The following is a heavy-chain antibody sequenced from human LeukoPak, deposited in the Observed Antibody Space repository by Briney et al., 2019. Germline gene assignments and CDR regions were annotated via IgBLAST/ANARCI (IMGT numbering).Heavy chain of an antibody. CDR2: IFYSGST. Sequence: PSETLSLTCTVSSGSISTSNYYWGWVRQPPGKALEWIGNIFYSGSTYYSPSLKSRVTISVDTSKNQFSLKLSSVTAADTAVYYCARDNRWFGEYGFDPWGQGTLVTVSS. CDR3: ARDNRWFGEYGFDP. CDR1: SGSISTSNYY. J-gene: IGHJ5*02. D-gene: IGHD3-10*01. V-gene: IGHV4-39*07.